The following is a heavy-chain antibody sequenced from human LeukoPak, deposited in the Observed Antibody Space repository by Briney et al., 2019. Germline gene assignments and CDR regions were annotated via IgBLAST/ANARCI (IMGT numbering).Heavy chain of an antibody. Sequence: GGSLRLSCAASGFTFSSYSMNWVRQAPGKGLEWVSYISSSSSTIYYADSVKGRFTISRDSAKNSLYLQMNSLRAEDTAVYYCARGRGDYKQDYFDYWGQGTLVTVSS. CDR3: ARGRGDYKQDYFDY. V-gene: IGHV3-48*04. J-gene: IGHJ4*02. D-gene: IGHD4-17*01. CDR2: ISSSSSTI. CDR1: GFTFSSYS.